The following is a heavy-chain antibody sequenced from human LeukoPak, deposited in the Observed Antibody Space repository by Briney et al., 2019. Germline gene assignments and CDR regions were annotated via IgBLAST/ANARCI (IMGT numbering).Heavy chain of an antibody. J-gene: IGHJ5*02. CDR3: ARDEYCSGGSRYSKDPRAWFDP. V-gene: IGHV4-39*07. D-gene: IGHD2-15*01. Sequence: SETLSLTCTVSGCSISSRSYYWGWIRQPPGKGLDWIGSIYYSGSTYYNPSLKSRVTISVDTSQNQFSLKLTSVTAADTAVYYCARDEYCSGGSRYSKDPRAWFDPWGQGTLVTVSS. CDR1: GCSISSRSYY. CDR2: IYYSGST.